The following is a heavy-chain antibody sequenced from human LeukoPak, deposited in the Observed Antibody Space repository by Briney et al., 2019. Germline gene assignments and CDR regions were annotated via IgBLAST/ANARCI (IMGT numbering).Heavy chain of an antibody. CDR1: GDSISSSPYX. CDR2: IYXTXXA. Sequence: LSLTCTVSGDSISSSPYXXXXXRQSPGXXXXXXXXIYXTXXAYYNPSXKSRVTISVDTSKNQFSLKVRSVTAADTTIYYCARHAAVAGTAWFDPWGQGKRVIVSS. J-gene: IGHJ5*02. V-gene: IGHV4-39*01. D-gene: IGHD6-19*01. CDR3: ARHAAVAGTAWFDP.